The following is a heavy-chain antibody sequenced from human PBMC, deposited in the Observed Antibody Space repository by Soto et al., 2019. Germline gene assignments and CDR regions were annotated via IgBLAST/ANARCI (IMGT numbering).Heavy chain of an antibody. CDR3: ARGNALDV. Sequence: QGQLQQSGPGLVKPSQTLSLTCAISGDSVSSDITSWNWIRQSPSRGLEWLGRTYYRPKWFHDYAASVKSRITINPNTSKNQFTRELNSMTPDDTAVYYCARGNALDVWGQGTVVTVSS. D-gene: IGHD3-10*01. V-gene: IGHV6-1*01. CDR2: TYYRPKWFH. J-gene: IGHJ3*01. CDR1: GDSVSSDITS.